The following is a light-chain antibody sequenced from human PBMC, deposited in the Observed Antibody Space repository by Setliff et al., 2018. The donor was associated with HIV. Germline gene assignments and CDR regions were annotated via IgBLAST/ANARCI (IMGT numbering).Light chain of an antibody. Sequence: QSVLTQPPSVSGAPGQRVTISCTGSSSNIGAGYDVHWYQQPPGTAPKILIYSFTNRPSGVPDRFSGSKSGTSASLAIAGLQAEDEADYYCQSYDSSLSGYVFGTGTKVTVL. CDR1: SSNIGAGYD. CDR2: SFT. J-gene: IGLJ1*01. V-gene: IGLV1-40*01. CDR3: QSYDSSLSGYV.